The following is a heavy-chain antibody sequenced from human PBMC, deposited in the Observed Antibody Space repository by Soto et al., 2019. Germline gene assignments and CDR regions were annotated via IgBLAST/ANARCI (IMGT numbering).Heavy chain of an antibody. V-gene: IGHV3-23*01. CDR1: GFTFSSYA. CDR2: ISGSGGST. CDR3: AKDRAVTMVREEDAFDI. Sequence: PGGSLRLSCAASGFTFSSYAMSWVRQAPGRGLEWVSAISGSGGSTYYADSVKGRFTISRDNSKNTLYLQMSSLRAEDTAVYYCAKDRAVTMVREEDAFDIWGQGTMVTVSS. J-gene: IGHJ3*02. D-gene: IGHD3-10*01.